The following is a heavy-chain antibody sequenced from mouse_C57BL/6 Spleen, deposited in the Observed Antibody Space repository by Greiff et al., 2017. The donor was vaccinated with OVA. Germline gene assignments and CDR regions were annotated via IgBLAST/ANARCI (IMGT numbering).Heavy chain of an antibody. CDR2: INPGSGGT. CDR1: GYAFTNYL. D-gene: IGHD2-1*01. V-gene: IGHV1-54*01. Sequence: VQRVESGAELVRPGTSVKVSCKASGYAFTNYLIEWVKQRPGQGLEWIGVINPGSGGTNYNEKFKGKATLTADKSSSTAYMQLSSLTSEDSAVYFCARCGNYFYAMDYWGQGTSVTVSS. CDR3: ARCGNYFYAMDY. J-gene: IGHJ4*01.